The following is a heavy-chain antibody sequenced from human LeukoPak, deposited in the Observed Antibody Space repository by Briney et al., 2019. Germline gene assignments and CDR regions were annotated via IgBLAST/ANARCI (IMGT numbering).Heavy chain of an antibody. V-gene: IGHV1-2*02. J-gene: IGHJ6*03. Sequence: ASVKVSCKASGYTFTGYYMHWVRQAPGQGLEWMGWINPNSGGTNYAQKFQGRVTMTRDTSISTAYMELSRLRSDDTAVYYCARDDHYDFWSGYYSDDYYYYYMDAWGKGTTVTASS. CDR2: INPNSGGT. CDR1: GYTFTGYY. D-gene: IGHD3-3*01. CDR3: ARDDHYDFWSGYYSDDYYYYYMDA.